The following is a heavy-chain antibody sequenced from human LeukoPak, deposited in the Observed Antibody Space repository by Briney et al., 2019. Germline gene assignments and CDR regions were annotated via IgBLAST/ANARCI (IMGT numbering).Heavy chain of an antibody. CDR2: IYYSGST. CDR3: ARVCPLSSSWYWDYYYYYMDV. Sequence: PSETLSLTCTVSGGSISSYYWSWIRQPPGKGLEWIGYIYYSGSTNYNPSLKSRVTISVDTSKNQFSPKLSSVTAADTAVYYCARVCPLSSSWYWDYYYYYMDVWGKGTTVTVSS. V-gene: IGHV4-59*01. CDR1: GGSISSYY. D-gene: IGHD6-13*01. J-gene: IGHJ6*03.